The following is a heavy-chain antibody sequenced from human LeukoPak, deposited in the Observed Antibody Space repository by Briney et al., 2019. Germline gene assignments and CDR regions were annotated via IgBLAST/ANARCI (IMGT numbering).Heavy chain of an antibody. D-gene: IGHD4-17*01. CDR1: GFTFSSYE. CDR2: ISRSGTTT. Sequence: GGSLRLSCAASGFTFSSYEMTWVRQAPGKGLEWVSYISRSGTTTYYADSVKGRFTISRDNAKNSLYLQMNSLRAEDTAVCYCAGGDYFDYWGQGTLVTVSS. J-gene: IGHJ4*02. V-gene: IGHV3-48*03. CDR3: AGGDYFDY.